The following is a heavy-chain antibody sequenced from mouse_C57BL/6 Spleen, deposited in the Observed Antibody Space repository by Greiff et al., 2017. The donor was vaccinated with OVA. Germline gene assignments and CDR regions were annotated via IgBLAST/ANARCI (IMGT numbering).Heavy chain of an antibody. CDR1: GFTFSSYA. CDR2: ISDGGSYT. D-gene: IGHD1-1*01. CDR3: ARDDYYGSSGAY. V-gene: IGHV5-4*01. Sequence: EVQLVESGGGLVKPGGSLKLSCAASGFTFSSYAMSWVRQTPEKRLEWVATISDGGSYTYYPDNVKGRFTISRDNAKNNLYLQMSHLKSEDTAMYYCARDDYYGSSGAYWGQGTLVTVSA. J-gene: IGHJ3*01.